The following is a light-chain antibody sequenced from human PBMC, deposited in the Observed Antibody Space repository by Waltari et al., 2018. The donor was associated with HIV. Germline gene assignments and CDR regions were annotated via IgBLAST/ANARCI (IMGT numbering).Light chain of an antibody. CDR1: QSIDIY. J-gene: IGKJ2*01. Sequence: RVTITCRASQSIDIYVNWYQLKPGKTPNLLIYSASNLQSGVPSRFSGSGSGTDFTLTISSLQPEDIATYYCQQNYDTQYTFGQGTKLEIK. V-gene: IGKV1-39*01. CDR2: SAS. CDR3: QQNYDTQYT.